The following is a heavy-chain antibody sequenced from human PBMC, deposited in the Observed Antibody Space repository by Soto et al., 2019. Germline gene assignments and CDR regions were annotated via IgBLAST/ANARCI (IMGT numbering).Heavy chain of an antibody. Sequence: QVQLVQSGAEVKTPGASVKVSCKASGYTFASYDINWVRQAPGQGLEGMGWMNPNSGNTGYAQKLQGRLTMTRDTALSIAHMELSRLRNEDTAVYYCARSDGYNFNWLDSWGQGTLVTVSA. CDR2: MNPNSGNT. D-gene: IGHD2-21*01. CDR3: ARSDGYNFNWLDS. J-gene: IGHJ5*01. V-gene: IGHV1-8*01. CDR1: GYTFASYD.